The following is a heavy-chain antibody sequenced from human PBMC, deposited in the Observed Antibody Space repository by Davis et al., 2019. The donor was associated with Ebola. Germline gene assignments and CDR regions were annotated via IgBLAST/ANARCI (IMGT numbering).Heavy chain of an antibody. D-gene: IGHD4-17*01. Sequence: GESLKISCAASGFTFSSYSMNWVRQAPGKGLEWVSYISSSSSTIYYADSVKGRFTISRDNAKNSLYLQMNSLRAEDTAVYYCAKGTTVTTLSYYFDYWGQGTLVTVSS. CDR2: ISSSSSTI. CDR1: GFTFSSYS. J-gene: IGHJ4*02. V-gene: IGHV3-48*01. CDR3: AKGTTVTTLSYYFDY.